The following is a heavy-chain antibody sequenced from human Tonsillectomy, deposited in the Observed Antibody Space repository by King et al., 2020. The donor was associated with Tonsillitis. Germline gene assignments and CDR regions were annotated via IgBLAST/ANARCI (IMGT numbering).Heavy chain of an antibody. CDR2: IIPIFGTA. Sequence: VQLVQSGAEVKKPVSSVKVSCKASGGTFSSYAINWVRQAPGQGLEWMGGIIPIFGTANYAQKFQGRVTITADESTSTAYMEVSSLSYEDTAVYYCARDPASYSSGWPYFDYWGQGTLVTVSS. CDR1: GGTFSSYA. D-gene: IGHD6-19*01. V-gene: IGHV1-69*01. J-gene: IGHJ4*02. CDR3: ARDPASYSSGWPYFDY.